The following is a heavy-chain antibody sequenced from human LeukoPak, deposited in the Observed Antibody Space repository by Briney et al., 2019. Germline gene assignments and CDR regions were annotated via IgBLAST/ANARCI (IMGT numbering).Heavy chain of an antibody. CDR2: IYYSGST. J-gene: IGHJ4*02. V-gene: IGHV4-61*01. Sequence: SETLSLTCTVSGGSISSSSYYWSWIRQPPGKGLDWIGYIYYSGSTSYNPSLKSRVTISVDTSRNQFSLKVSSVTAADTAVYYCARDRYSSGQFDYWGQGTLVTVSS. D-gene: IGHD6-19*01. CDR1: GGSISSSSYY. CDR3: ARDRYSSGQFDY.